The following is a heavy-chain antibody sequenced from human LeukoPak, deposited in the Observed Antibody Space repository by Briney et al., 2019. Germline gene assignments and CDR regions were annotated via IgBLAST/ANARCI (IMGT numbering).Heavy chain of an antibody. CDR1: GGSISSYY. D-gene: IGHD4-17*01. Sequence: SETLSLTCTVSGGSISSYYWSWIRQPAGKGLEWIGRIYTSGTTNYNPSLKSRVTMSVDTSKNQFSLKLSSVTAADTAVYYCARDPEYGDEGGWWFDPWGQGTLVTVSS. CDR2: IYTSGTT. J-gene: IGHJ5*02. V-gene: IGHV4-4*07. CDR3: ARDPEYGDEGGWWFDP.